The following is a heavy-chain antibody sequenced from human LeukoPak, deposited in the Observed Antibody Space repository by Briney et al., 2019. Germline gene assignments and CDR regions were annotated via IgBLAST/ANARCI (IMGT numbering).Heavy chain of an antibody. V-gene: IGHV4-38-2*02. J-gene: IGHJ4*02. CDR2: IYHSGST. CDR1: GGSISTNY. Sequence: AETLSLTCTVPGGSISTNYWNWIRQLPGKGLEWIGSIYHSGSTYYNPSLKSRVTISVDTSKNQFSLKLSSVTAADTAVYYCAREAGDSSEYYFDYWGQGTLVTVSS. CDR3: AREAGDSSEYYFDY. D-gene: IGHD3-22*01.